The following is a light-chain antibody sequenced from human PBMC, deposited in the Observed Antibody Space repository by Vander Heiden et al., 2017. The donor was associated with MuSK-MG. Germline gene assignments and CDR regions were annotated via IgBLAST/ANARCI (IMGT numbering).Light chain of an antibody. Sequence: DIQVTQSPSSLSASVGDRVTITCQPSQDIQNSLNWYQQKPGKAPKLLIYDASNLERGVPSRFSGSGSGTAFTFKISSVEAEDFGAYYCQQYEGPPYTFGRGTNLDIK. CDR1: QDIQNS. CDR3: QQYEGPPYT. V-gene: IGKV1-33*01. J-gene: IGKJ2*01. CDR2: DAS.